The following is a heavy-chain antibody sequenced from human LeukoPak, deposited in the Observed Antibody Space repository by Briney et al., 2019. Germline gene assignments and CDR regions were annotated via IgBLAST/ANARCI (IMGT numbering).Heavy chain of an antibody. CDR3: AKAPSSSSWEIDIDY. J-gene: IGHJ4*02. V-gene: IGHV3-23*01. CDR2: ISGSGGST. CDR1: GFTFSSYA. Sequence: PGGSLRLSCAASGFTFSSYAMSWVRQAPGKGLEWVSAISGSGGSTYYADSVKGRFTISRDNSKNTLYLQMNSLRAEDTAVYYCAKAPSSSSWEIDIDYWGQGTLVTVSS. D-gene: IGHD6-13*01.